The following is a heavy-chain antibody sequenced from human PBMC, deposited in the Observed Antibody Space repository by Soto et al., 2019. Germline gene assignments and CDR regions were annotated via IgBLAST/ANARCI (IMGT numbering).Heavy chain of an antibody. CDR2: INAGNGNT. CDR3: ARRERGVLKLAPPETSFDY. D-gene: IGHD2-8*01. Sequence: ASVKVSCKASGYTFTSYAMHWVRQAPGQRLEWMGWINAGNGNTKYSQKFQGRVTITRDTSASTAYMKLSSVTAADTAVYYCARRERGVLKLAPPETSFDYWGQGTLVTVSS. J-gene: IGHJ4*02. CDR1: GYTFTSYA. V-gene: IGHV1-3*01.